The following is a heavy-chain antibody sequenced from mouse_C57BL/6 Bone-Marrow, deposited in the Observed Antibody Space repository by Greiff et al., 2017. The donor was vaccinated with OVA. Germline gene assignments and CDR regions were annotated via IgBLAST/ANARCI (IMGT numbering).Heavy chain of an antibody. Sequence: VQLQQSGAELVRPGTSVKVSCKASGYAFTNYLIEWVKQRPGQGLEWIGVINPGSGGTNYNEKFKGKATLTADKSSSTAYMQLSSLTSEDSAVYFCARYGSSPYWYFDVWGTGTTVTVSS. CDR2: INPGSGGT. CDR1: GYAFTNYL. J-gene: IGHJ1*03. V-gene: IGHV1-54*01. D-gene: IGHD1-1*01. CDR3: ARYGSSPYWYFDV.